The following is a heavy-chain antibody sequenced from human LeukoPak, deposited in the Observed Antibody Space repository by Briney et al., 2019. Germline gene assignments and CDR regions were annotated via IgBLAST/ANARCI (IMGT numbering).Heavy chain of an antibody. D-gene: IGHD5-12*01. J-gene: IGHJ4*02. Sequence: SETLSLTCSVSGDSISSGGYYWSWIRQSPGEGLEWIGYIYHSGSTFYNPSLKSRVTISVDKSKNQFSLNLTSMTGADTAVYFCAREWVAYEAYFDYWGQGTLVTVSS. CDR1: GDSISSGGYY. CDR3: AREWVAYEAYFDY. CDR2: IYHSGST. V-gene: IGHV4-30-2*06.